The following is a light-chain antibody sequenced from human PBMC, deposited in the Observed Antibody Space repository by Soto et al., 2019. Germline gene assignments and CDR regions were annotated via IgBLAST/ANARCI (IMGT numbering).Light chain of an antibody. CDR3: QQYAGSPWT. J-gene: IGKJ1*01. Sequence: ETVLTQSPGTLSLSPGERATLSCRASQTIRSNYLAWYRQTPGQAPTLLIYGASNRATGFADRFSGSGSGTDFTLIISRLQPEDFALYYCQQYAGSPWTFGQGTKVEIK. CDR2: GAS. CDR1: QTIRSNY. V-gene: IGKV3-20*01.